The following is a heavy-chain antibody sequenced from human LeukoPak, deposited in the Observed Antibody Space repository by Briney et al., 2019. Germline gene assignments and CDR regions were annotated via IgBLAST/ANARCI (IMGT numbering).Heavy chain of an antibody. J-gene: IGHJ5*02. V-gene: IGHV1-18*01. CDR3: ARMPLGEVATIVRFDP. CDR2: ISAYNGNT. CDR1: GYTFTSYG. Sequence: ASVKVSCKASGYTFTSYGISWVRQAPGQGLEWMGWISAYNGNTNYAQKLQGRVTMTTDTSTSTAYMELRSLRSDDTAVYYCARMPLGEVATIVRFDPWGQGTLVTVSS. D-gene: IGHD5-12*01.